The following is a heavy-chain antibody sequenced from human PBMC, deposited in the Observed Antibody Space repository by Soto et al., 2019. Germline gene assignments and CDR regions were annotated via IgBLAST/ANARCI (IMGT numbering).Heavy chain of an antibody. V-gene: IGHV4-38-2*01. CDR1: GFFISSGDY. CDR3: ARARWYDAFDV. CDR2: IFHGGNT. J-gene: IGHJ3*01. D-gene: IGHD2-15*01. Sequence: SETLSLTCAVSGFFISSGDYWGWIRKPPGKGLEWIGSIFHGGNTYYNPSLKSRVTISVDMSKNQFSLKLNSVTAADTAVYYCARARWYDAFDVWGQGTVVTVSS.